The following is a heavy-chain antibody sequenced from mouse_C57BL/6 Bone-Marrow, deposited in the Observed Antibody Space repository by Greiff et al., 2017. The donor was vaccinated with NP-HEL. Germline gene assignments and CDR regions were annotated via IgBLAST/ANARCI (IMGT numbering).Heavy chain of an antibody. D-gene: IGHD1-1*01. CDR1: GFSLTSYG. V-gene: IGHV2-9*01. J-gene: IGHJ4*01. CDR3: AKRITTVPSSFYAMDY. CDR2: IWGGGST. Sequence: VKLVESGPGLVAPSQSLSITCTVSGFSLTSYGVDWVRQPPGKGLEWLGVIWGGGSTNYNSALMSRLSISKDNSKSQVFLKMNSLQTDDTAMYYCAKRITTVPSSFYAMDYWGQGTSVTVSS.